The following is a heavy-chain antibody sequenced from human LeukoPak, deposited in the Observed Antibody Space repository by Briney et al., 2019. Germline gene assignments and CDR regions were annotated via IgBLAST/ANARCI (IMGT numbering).Heavy chain of an antibody. CDR2: ISSSSSTI. V-gene: IGHV3-48*01. Sequence: GGSLRLSCAASGFTFSSYSMIWVRQAPGKGLEWVSYISSSSSTIYYADSVKGRFTISRDNAKNSLYLQMNSLRAEDTAVYYCAREWSYYADYWGQGTLVTVSS. CDR3: AREWSYYADY. D-gene: IGHD1-26*01. CDR1: GFTFSSYS. J-gene: IGHJ4*02.